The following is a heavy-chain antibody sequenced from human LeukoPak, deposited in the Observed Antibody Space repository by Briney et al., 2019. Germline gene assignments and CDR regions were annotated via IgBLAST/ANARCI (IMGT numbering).Heavy chain of an antibody. J-gene: IGHJ4*02. D-gene: IGHD3/OR15-3a*01. Sequence: GGSLRLSCAASGFTFSSYSMNWVRQAPGKGLEWVSYISSSSSTIYYADSVKGRFTISRDNAKNSLYLQMSSLRAEDTAVYYCAREERLRWTGYWGQGTPVTVSS. CDR3: AREERLRWTGY. V-gene: IGHV3-48*04. CDR2: ISSSSSTI. CDR1: GFTFSSYS.